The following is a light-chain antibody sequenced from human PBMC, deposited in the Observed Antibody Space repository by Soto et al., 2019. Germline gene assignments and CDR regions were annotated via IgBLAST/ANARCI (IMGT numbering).Light chain of an antibody. V-gene: IGLV2-14*01. CDR2: DVS. CDR3: SSYTSSSTQV. J-gene: IGLJ2*01. Sequence: QSVLTQPASVSGSPGQSITISCTGTSSDVGGYNYVSWYQQHPGKAPKLMIYDVSNRPSGVSNRFSGSKSGNTASLTISGLQADDEADYYCSSYTSSSTQVFGGGTKVTVL. CDR1: SSDVGGYNY.